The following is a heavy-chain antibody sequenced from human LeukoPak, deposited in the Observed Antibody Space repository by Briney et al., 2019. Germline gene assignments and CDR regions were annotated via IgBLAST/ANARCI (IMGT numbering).Heavy chain of an antibody. CDR2: IYSGGST. Sequence: PGGSLRLSCTVSGFTVSSDSMSWVRQAPGKGLEWVSFIYSGGSTHYADSVKGRFTISRDNSKNTLYLQMNSLRAEDTAVYYCARPIVTDRYFDYWGQGTLVTVSS. J-gene: IGHJ4*02. CDR1: GFTVSSDS. V-gene: IGHV3-53*05. D-gene: IGHD1-26*01. CDR3: ARPIVTDRYFDY.